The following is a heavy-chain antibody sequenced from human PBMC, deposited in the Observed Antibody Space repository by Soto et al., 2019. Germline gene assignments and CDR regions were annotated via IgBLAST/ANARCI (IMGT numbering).Heavy chain of an antibody. V-gene: IGHV3-7*01. Sequence: GGSLRLSCAASGFNFSYYWMSWVRQAPGKGLEWVANMNQDGSEIHYVDSVKGRFTISRDNAKKSLFLQMSSLRGDDTAVYYCARDGNGSYYAYWGQGTLVIVSS. CDR3: ARDGNGSYYAY. CDR1: GFNFSYYW. J-gene: IGHJ4*02. CDR2: MNQDGSEI. D-gene: IGHD1-1*01.